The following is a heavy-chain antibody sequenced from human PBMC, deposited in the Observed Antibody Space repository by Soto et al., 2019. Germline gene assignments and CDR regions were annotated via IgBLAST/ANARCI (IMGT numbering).Heavy chain of an antibody. Sequence: PGESLKISCKGSGYSFTRYWIGWVRQMPGKGLEWMAIIYPGDSDTRYSPSFQGQVTISADKSISTAYLQWGSLRASDTAMYYCAKSYSSAWYRYFQHWGQGTLVTVSS. D-gene: IGHD6-19*01. CDR2: IYPGDSDT. V-gene: IGHV5-51*01. CDR3: AKSYSSAWYRYFQH. J-gene: IGHJ1*01. CDR1: GYSFTRYW.